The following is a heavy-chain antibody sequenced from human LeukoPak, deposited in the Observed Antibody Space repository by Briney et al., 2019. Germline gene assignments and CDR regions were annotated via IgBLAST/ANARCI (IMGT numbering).Heavy chain of an antibody. Sequence: ASVKVSCKVSGYTLTELSMHWVRQAPGKGLEWMGGFDPEDGETIYAQKFQGRVTMTEDTSTDTAYMELSSLRSEDTAVYYCATYSGSYSGPAFDIWGQGTMVTVSS. CDR3: ATYSGSYSGPAFDI. D-gene: IGHD1-26*01. CDR1: GYTLTELS. V-gene: IGHV1-24*01. CDR2: FDPEDGET. J-gene: IGHJ3*02.